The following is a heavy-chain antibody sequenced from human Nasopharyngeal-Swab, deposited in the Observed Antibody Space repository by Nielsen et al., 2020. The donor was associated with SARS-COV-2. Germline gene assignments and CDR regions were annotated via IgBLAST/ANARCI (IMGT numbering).Heavy chain of an antibody. CDR3: ARDYQRDYMGYYGMDV. Sequence: ASVKVSCKASGYTFGNYAIQWVRQAPGQRLEWMGWINAGNGNTKYSQKFQGRVTITRDTSASTAYMELSSLRSEDTAVYYCARDYQRDYMGYYGMDVWGQGTTVTVSS. D-gene: IGHD2-2*01. CDR1: GYTFGNYA. CDR2: INAGNGNT. J-gene: IGHJ6*02. V-gene: IGHV1-3*01.